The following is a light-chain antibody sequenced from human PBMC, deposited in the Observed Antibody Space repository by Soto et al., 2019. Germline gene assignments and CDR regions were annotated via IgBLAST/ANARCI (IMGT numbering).Light chain of an antibody. CDR2: SAS. CDR3: LQEHNYHLT. V-gene: IGKV1-6*01. J-gene: IGKJ4*01. Sequence: AIQMSQSPSSLSASVGDRVTITCRASQGITNDLGWYQQKPGQAPKLLIYSASSLQSGVPSRFSGSGSGTDFSLTISSLQPEDFATYYCLQEHNYHLTFGGGTKVDIK. CDR1: QGITND.